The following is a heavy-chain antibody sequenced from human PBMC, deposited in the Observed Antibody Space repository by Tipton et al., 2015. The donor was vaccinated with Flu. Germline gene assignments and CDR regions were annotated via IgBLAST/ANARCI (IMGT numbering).Heavy chain of an antibody. J-gene: IGHJ5*02. V-gene: IGHV3-13*01. CDR1: GFTFSSYD. CDR3: ARVPLEQWLAVSWFDP. D-gene: IGHD6-19*01. Sequence: QLVQSGGTLAQPGGSLRLSCAASGFTFSSYDIHWVRQAAGKGLEWVSAIGSAGDTYYLDSVKGRFTISRDNAKNSLYLQMNSPRAEDTAVYFCARVPLEQWLAVSWFDPWGQGTLVTVSS. CDR2: IGSAGDT.